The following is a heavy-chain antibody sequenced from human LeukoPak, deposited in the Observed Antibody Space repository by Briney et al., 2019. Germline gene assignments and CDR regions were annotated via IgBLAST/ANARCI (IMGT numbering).Heavy chain of an antibody. CDR3: ARRRAAAGSLDY. CDR1: GFTFSRYS. J-gene: IGHJ4*02. CDR2: ISSSSSYI. D-gene: IGHD6-13*01. V-gene: IGHV3-21*01. Sequence: GGSLTLPCAVSGFTFSRYSMNWVRQAPGEGLEWVSSISSSSSYIYYGDPVKGRFTISRYNAKNPLYLQMNSLRAEDTAVYYCARRRAAAGSLDYWGQGTLGTVSS.